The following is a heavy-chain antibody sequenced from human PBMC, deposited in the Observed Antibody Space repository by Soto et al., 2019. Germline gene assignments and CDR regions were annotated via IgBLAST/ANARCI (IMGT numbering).Heavy chain of an antibody. CDR2: INPNSGDT. J-gene: IGHJ6*02. CDR1: GYPFTAYY. Sequence: QVQLVQSGAEVKKPGAAVKVSCKASGYPFTAYYLHWVRQAPGQGLEWMGWINPNSGDTNIAQKFXGXVPXTRDTSIATAYMELNRLRSDDTAVYYCARTPRPAYGFGMYVWGQGTTVTVSS. D-gene: IGHD3-10*01. V-gene: IGHV1-2*02. CDR3: ARTPRPAYGFGMYV.